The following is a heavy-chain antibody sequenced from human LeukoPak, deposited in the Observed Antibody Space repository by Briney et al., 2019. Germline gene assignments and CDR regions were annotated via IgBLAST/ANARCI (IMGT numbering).Heavy chain of an antibody. J-gene: IGHJ4*02. CDR3: ANFVDTSMGGNDY. V-gene: IGHV3-23*01. Sequence: PGGSLRLSCAASGFTFSSHAMSWVCQDPAKGLGWVSAISADSYYTYYADSVQGRFTISRDNSKNTLYLQMNSLRAEDTALYYCANFVDTSMGGNDYWGQGTLVTVAS. CDR2: ISADSYYT. D-gene: IGHD5-18*01. CDR1: GFTFSSHA.